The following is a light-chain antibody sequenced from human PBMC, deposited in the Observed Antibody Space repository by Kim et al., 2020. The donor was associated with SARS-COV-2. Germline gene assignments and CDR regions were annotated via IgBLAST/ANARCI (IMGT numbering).Light chain of an antibody. Sequence: KTVTISCTRSSGSIASNYVQWYQQRPGSAPTTVIYEDNQRPSGVPARFSGSIDSSSNSASLTISGLKTEDEADYSCKSYDSSNYVVFGGGTQLTVL. CDR2: EDN. CDR1: SGSIASNY. CDR3: KSYDSSNYVV. J-gene: IGLJ2*01. V-gene: IGLV6-57*03.